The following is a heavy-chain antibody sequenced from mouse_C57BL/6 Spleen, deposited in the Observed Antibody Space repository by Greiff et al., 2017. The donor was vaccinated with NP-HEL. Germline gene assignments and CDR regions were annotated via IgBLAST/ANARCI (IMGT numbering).Heavy chain of an antibody. CDR1: GYTFTDYY. CDR2: INPNNGGT. D-gene: IGHD1-1*01. V-gene: IGHV1-26*01. Sequence: EVKLQQSGPELVKPGASVKISCKASGYTFTDYYMNWVKQSHGKSLEWIGDINPNNGGTSYNQKFKGKATLTVDKSSSTAYMELRSLTSEDSAVYYCARAYGSSYGYYFDYWGQGTTLTVSS. J-gene: IGHJ2*01. CDR3: ARAYGSSYGYYFDY.